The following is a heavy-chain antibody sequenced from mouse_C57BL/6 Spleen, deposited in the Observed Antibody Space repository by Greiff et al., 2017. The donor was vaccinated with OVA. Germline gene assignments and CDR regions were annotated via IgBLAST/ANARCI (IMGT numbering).Heavy chain of an antibody. CDR3: AREDYYGSSYFDY. CDR2: IDPSDSYT. D-gene: IGHD1-1*01. V-gene: IGHV1-69*01. CDR1: GYTFTSYW. Sequence: QVQLQQPGAELVMPGASVKLSCKASGYTFTSYWMHWVKQRPGQGLEWIGEIDPSDSYTNYNQKFKGKSTLTVDKSSSTAYMQLSSLTSEDSAVYYCAREDYYGSSYFDYWGQGTTLTVSS. J-gene: IGHJ2*01.